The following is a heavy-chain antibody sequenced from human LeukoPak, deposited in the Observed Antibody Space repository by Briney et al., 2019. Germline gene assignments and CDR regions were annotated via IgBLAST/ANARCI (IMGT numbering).Heavy chain of an antibody. J-gene: IGHJ4*02. V-gene: IGHV4-59*01. CDR2: IYYSGST. CDR3: ARSSLGMGSSYYFDY. Sequence: PSEALSLTCTVSGGSISSYYWSWIRQPPGKGLEWIGYIYYSGSTNYNPSLKSRVTISVDTSKNQFSLKLSSVTAADTAVYYCARSSLGMGSSYYFDYWGQGTLVTVSP. D-gene: IGHD6-6*01. CDR1: GGSISSYY.